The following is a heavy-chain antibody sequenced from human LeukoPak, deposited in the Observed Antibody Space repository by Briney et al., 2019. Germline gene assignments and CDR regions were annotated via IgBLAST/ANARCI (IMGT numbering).Heavy chain of an antibody. V-gene: IGHV3-7*03. CDR2: IKVDGSEK. Sequence: GGSLRLSCAASGFTFSNYWMSWVRQAPGKGLEWVANIKVDGSEKYYLDPVKGRFTISRDNAKNSVYLQVNSLRTEDTAVYYCGRKTGVTGEAFDCWGQGTLVTVSS. CDR1: GFTFSNYW. D-gene: IGHD7-27*01. J-gene: IGHJ4*02. CDR3: GRKTGVTGEAFDC.